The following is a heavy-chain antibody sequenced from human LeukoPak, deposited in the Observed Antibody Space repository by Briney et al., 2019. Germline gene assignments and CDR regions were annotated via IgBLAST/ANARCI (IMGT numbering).Heavy chain of an antibody. Sequence: GGSLRLSCAASGFTFSSYWMSWARQAPGKGLEWVANIKEDGSRNHYVDSVKGRFTISRDNAKNPLYLQMNSLRAEDTAVYYCARQLSGWYDADPHWGQGTLVTVSS. D-gene: IGHD6-19*01. CDR3: ARQLSGWYDADPH. CDR2: IKEDGSRN. J-gene: IGHJ4*02. CDR1: GFTFSSYW. V-gene: IGHV3-7*05.